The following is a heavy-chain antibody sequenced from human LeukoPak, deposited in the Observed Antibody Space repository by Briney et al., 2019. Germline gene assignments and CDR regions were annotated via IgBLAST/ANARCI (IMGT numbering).Heavy chain of an antibody. V-gene: IGHV3-30-3*01. CDR1: GFTFSSYA. Sequence: PGGSLRLSCAASGFTFSSYAMHWVRQAPGKGLEWVAVISYDGSNKYYADSVKGRFTISRDNPKNTLYLQMNSLRAEDTAVYYCARDYSGSYSLYYYYYYGMDVWGQGTTVTVSS. CDR2: ISYDGSNK. J-gene: IGHJ6*02. D-gene: IGHD1-26*01. CDR3: ARDYSGSYSLYYYYYYGMDV.